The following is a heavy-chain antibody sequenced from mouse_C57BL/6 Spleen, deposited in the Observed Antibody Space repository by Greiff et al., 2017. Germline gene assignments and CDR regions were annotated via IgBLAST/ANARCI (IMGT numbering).Heavy chain of an antibody. J-gene: IGHJ2*01. D-gene: IGHD2-1*01. CDR3: ARAYYDNYGDY. V-gene: IGHV1-52*01. Sequence: QVQLQQPGAELVRPGSSVKLSCKASGYTFTSYWMHWVKQRPIQGLEWIGNIDPSDSETNYNQKFKDKATLTVDKSSSTAYMQLSSLTSEDAAVYYCARAYYDNYGDYWGQGTTLTVSS. CDR2: IDPSDSET. CDR1: GYTFTSYW.